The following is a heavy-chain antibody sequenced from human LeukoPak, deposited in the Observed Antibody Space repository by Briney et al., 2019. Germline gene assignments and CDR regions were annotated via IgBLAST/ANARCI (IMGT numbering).Heavy chain of an antibody. CDR3: ATALNLVSPIKQPSFDY. CDR2: FDPEDGET. V-gene: IGHV1-24*01. Sequence: ASVKASCKVSGYTLTELSMHWVRQAPGKGLEWMGGFDPEDGETIYAQKFQGRVTMTEDTSTDTAYMELSSLRSEDTAVYYCATALNLVSPIKQPSFDYWGQGTLVTVSS. D-gene: IGHD6-13*01. CDR1: GYTLTELS. J-gene: IGHJ4*02.